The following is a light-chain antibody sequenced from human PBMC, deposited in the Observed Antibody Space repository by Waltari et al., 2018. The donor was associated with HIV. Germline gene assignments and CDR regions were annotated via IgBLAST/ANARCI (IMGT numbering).Light chain of an antibody. CDR1: SCSVSPIHY. J-gene: IGLJ3*02. CDR3: ALYMGSGSWV. Sequence: QTVVTQESSFSVSPGGTVTLTCCLSSCSVSPIHYPRWYQQTPGQAPRTLIYSTDSRSSGVPDRVSGSILGNKAALTIKGAQADEEFDYYCALYMGSGSWVFGGGTKLTVL. V-gene: IGLV8-61*01. CDR2: STD.